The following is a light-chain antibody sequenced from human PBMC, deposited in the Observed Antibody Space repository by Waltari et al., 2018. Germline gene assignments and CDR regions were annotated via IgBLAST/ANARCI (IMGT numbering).Light chain of an antibody. J-gene: IGKJ4*01. CDR3: QQRSNWPLT. Sequence: EIVFTQSPATLSLSPGERATLSCRASQSISRYLAWYQQKPGQAPRLLIYDASNRATGIPARFSGSGSGTDFTLTISSPEPEDFAVYYCQQRSNWPLTFGGGTKVEIK. CDR2: DAS. V-gene: IGKV3-11*01. CDR1: QSISRY.